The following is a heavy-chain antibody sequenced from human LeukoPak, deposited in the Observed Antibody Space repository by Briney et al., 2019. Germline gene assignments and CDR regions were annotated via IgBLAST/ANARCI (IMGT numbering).Heavy chain of an antibody. CDR2: IGAGGSDT. D-gene: IGHD1-26*01. V-gene: IGHV3-23*01. CDR3: ARDTRRGAAGGDAFDI. J-gene: IGHJ3*02. CDR1: EFIFSNYP. Sequence: GGSLRLSCAASEFIFSNYPMSWVRQAPGKGLEWVSAIGAGGSDTYYAHSVKGRFTISRDNSKNTLYLQMNSLRAEDTAVYYCARDTRRGAAGGDAFDIWGQGTMVTVSS.